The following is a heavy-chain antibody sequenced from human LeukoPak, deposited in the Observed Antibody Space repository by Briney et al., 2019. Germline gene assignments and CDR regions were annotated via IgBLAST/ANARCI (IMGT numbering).Heavy chain of an antibody. CDR2: ISSSSSYI. J-gene: IGHJ5*02. Sequence: GGSLRLSCAASGFTFSSYSTNWVRQAPGKGLEWVSSISSSSSYIYYADSVKGRFTISRDNAKNSLYLQMNSLRAEDTAVYYCARVGILNWFDPWGQGTLVTVSS. V-gene: IGHV3-21*01. CDR1: GFTFSSYS. CDR3: ARVGILNWFDP.